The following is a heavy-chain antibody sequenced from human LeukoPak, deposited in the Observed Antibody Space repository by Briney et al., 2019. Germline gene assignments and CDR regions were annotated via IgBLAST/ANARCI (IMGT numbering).Heavy chain of an antibody. V-gene: IGHV4-30-4*01. Sequence: SETLSLTCTVSGGSISSGDYYWSWIRQPPGKGLEWIGYIYYSGSTYYNPSLKSRVTISVDTSKNQFSLKLSSVTAADTAVYYCARVNPYYDILTGYYNGGLNYFDYWGQGTLVTVSS. D-gene: IGHD3-9*01. CDR1: GGSISSGDYY. J-gene: IGHJ4*02. CDR3: ARVNPYYDILTGYYNGGLNYFDY. CDR2: IYYSGST.